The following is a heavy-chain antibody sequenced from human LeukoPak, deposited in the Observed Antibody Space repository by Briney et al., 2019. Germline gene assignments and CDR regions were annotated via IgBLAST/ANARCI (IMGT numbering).Heavy chain of an antibody. CDR1: GYTFTSYG. D-gene: IGHD2-2*01. Sequence: GASVKVSCKASGYTFTSYGISWVRQAPGQGLEWMGWISAYNGNTNYAQKLRGRVTMTIDTSTSTAYMELRSLRSDDTAVYYCARVVVPAATNWFDPWGQGTLVTVSS. J-gene: IGHJ5*02. V-gene: IGHV1-18*01. CDR3: ARVVVPAATNWFDP. CDR2: ISAYNGNT.